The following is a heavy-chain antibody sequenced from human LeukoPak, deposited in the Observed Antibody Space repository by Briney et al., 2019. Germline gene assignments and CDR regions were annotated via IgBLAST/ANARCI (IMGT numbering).Heavy chain of an antibody. CDR1: GGSFSGYY. Sequence: SXXLSLTCAVYGGSFSGYYWSWIRQPPGKGLEWIGEINHSGSSNYNPSLKRRGTITVETSKNKFSLKQRSVDTADTAVYYCARGRGYCSSTSCYTAARAYYYYYMDVWGKGTTVTVSS. D-gene: IGHD2-2*02. CDR3: ARGRGYCSSTSCYTAARAYYYYYMDV. J-gene: IGHJ6*03. V-gene: IGHV4-34*01. CDR2: INHSGSS.